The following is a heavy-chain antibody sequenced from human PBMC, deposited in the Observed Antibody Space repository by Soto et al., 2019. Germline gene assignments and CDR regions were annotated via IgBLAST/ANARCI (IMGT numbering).Heavy chain of an antibody. V-gene: IGHV4-39*01. CDR3: ARIGDSSGYYDY. CDR2: IYYSGST. D-gene: IGHD3-22*01. J-gene: IGHJ4*02. Sequence: SETLSLTCTVSGGSISSSSYYWGWIRQPPGKGLEWIGSIYYSGSTYYNPSLKSRVTISVDTSKNQFSLKLTSVTAADTAVYYCARIGDSSGYYDYWGQGTLVTVSS. CDR1: GGSISSSSYY.